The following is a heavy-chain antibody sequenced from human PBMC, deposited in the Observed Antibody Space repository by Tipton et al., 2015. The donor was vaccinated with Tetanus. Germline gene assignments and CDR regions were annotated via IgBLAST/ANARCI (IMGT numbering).Heavy chain of an antibody. J-gene: IGHJ5*02. CDR2: IYYNGNT. CDR3: ARSADNWFDP. Sequence: TLSLTCSVSGGSLFSGSFYWAWLRQPPGKGLEWIGQIYYNGNTYYLSSLKSRVTISADTSNNQFSLKLRSVTAADTAVYYCARSADNWFDPWGQGTLVTVSS. V-gene: IGHV4-39*01. CDR1: GGSLFSGSFY.